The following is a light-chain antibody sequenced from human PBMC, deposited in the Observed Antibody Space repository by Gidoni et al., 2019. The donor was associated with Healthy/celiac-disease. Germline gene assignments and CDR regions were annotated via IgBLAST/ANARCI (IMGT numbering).Light chain of an antibody. CDR2: AAS. CDR3: KQSYSTPRT. CDR1: QSISSY. J-gene: IGKJ1*01. Sequence: DIQMTQSPSSLSASVGDRVTITCRPSQSISSYLNWYQQKPGKAPKLMIYAASSLQSGVPSRFSGSGSGKDFTLTISRLQPEDFATYYCKQSYSTPRTFGQGTKVEIK. V-gene: IGKV1-39*01.